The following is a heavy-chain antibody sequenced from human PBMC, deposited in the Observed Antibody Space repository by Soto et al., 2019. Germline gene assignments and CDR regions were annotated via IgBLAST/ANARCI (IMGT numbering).Heavy chain of an antibody. V-gene: IGHV3-13*01. CDR1: GFIFSSYD. Sequence: EVQLVASGGGLVQPGGSLRLSFAISGFIFSSYDMHWVRRATGKGLEWVSAIGTAGDTYYPGSVKGRFTISRENAKNSLYLQMNSLRAGDTAVYYCARGRYDFWSGYLRYFELWGRGTLVTVSS. J-gene: IGHJ2*01. D-gene: IGHD3-3*01. CDR3: ARGRYDFWSGYLRYFEL. CDR2: IGTAGDT.